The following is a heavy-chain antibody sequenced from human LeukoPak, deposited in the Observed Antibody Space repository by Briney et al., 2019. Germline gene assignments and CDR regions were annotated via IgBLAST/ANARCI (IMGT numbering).Heavy chain of an antibody. CDR3: ARGIWLQLLDY. CDR2: IYYSGST. CDR1: GGSISSSSYY. D-gene: IGHD5-24*01. Sequence: NPSETLSLTCTVSGGSISSSSYYWGWIRQPPGKGLEWIGSIYYSGSTYYNPSLKSRVTISVDTSKNQFSLKLSSVTAADTAVYYCARGIWLQLLDYWGQGTLVTVSS. J-gene: IGHJ4*02. V-gene: IGHV4-39*07.